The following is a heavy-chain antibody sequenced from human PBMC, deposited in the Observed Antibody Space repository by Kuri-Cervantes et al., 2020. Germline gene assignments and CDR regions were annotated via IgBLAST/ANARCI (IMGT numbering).Heavy chain of an antibody. J-gene: IGHJ3*02. D-gene: IGHD3-3*01. CDR2: INAGNGNT. CDR3: ACFVEGDAFDI. CDR1: GYTFTSYA. Sequence: ASVKVSCKASGYTFTSYAMHWVRQAPGQRLEWMGWINAGNGNTKYSQKFQGRVTITRDTSASTAYMELSSLTSEDTAVYYCACFVEGDAFDIWGQGTMVTVSS. V-gene: IGHV1-3*01.